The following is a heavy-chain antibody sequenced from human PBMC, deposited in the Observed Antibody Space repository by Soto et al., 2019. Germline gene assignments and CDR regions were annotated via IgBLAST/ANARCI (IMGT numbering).Heavy chain of an antibody. V-gene: IGHV1-3*01. CDR3: AREDSSGWRNGYYYYGMDV. D-gene: IGHD6-19*01. CDR2: INAGNGNT. Sequence: SVKVSCKASGYTFTSYAMHWVRQAPGQRLEWMGWINAGNGNTKYSQKFQGRVTITRDTSASTAYMELSSLRSEDTAVYYCAREDSSGWRNGYYYYGMDVWGQGNTVTVSS. CDR1: GYTFTSYA. J-gene: IGHJ6*02.